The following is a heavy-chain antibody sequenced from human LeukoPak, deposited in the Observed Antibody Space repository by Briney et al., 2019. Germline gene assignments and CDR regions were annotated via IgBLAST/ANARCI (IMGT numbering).Heavy chain of an antibody. V-gene: IGHV3-13*01. Sequence: GGSLRLSCAASGFTFSSYDMHWVRQATGKGLEWVSTISTAGDTYYPGSVKGRFTISRDNSKNTLYLQMNSLRAEDTAVYYCARGGSYLSAFDIWGQGTMVTVSS. CDR3: ARGGSYLSAFDI. CDR2: ISTAGDT. D-gene: IGHD1-26*01. CDR1: GFTFSSYD. J-gene: IGHJ3*02.